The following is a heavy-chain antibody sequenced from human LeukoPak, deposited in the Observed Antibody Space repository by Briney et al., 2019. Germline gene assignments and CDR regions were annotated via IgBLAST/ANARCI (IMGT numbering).Heavy chain of an antibody. J-gene: IGHJ4*02. CDR2: IKQDGSEK. D-gene: IGHD4-17*01. CDR1: GFTFSSYW. Sequence: PGGSLRLSCAASGFTFSSYWMSWVRQAPGKGLEGVANIKQDGSEKYYVDSVKGRFTLSRDNAKNSLYLQMNSLRAEDTALYYCARDAYGRRDYWGQGTLVTVSS. CDR3: ARDAYGRRDY. V-gene: IGHV3-7*01.